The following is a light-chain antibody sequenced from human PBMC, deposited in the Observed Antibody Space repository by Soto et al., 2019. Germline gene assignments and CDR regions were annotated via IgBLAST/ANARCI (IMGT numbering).Light chain of an antibody. V-gene: IGKV1-39*01. CDR3: QPSSSFFS. Sequence: DIQMTQSPSSLSASVGDRVTITCRAGQNINNYLNWYQQKPGKAPKLLIYGASSLQSGVTSRFSGSGSGTDFTLTISSLQPEDFATYYCQPSSSFFSFGQGTKLEI. CDR2: GAS. CDR1: QNINNY. J-gene: IGKJ2*01.